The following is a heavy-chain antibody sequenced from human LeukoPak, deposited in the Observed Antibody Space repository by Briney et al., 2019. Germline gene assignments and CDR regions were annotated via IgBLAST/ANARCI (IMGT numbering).Heavy chain of an antibody. D-gene: IGHD4-17*01. CDR1: GFTFSSYA. CDR2: ISYDGSNK. J-gene: IGHJ4*02. CDR3: ARDLYNDYGDSN. Sequence: PGRSLRLSCAASGFTFSSYAMHWVRQAPGKGLEWVAVISYDGSNKYYADSVKGRFTISRDNSKNTLYLQMNSLRAEDTAVYYCARDLYNDYGDSNWGQGTLVTVSS. V-gene: IGHV3-30-3*01.